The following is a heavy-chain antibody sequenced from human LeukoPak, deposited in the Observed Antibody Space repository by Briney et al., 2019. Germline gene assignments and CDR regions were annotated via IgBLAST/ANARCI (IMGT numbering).Heavy chain of an antibody. CDR3: AGPLADPDAFDI. V-gene: IGHV1-69*13. J-gene: IGHJ3*02. Sequence: SVEVSCKASGGTFSSYAISWVRQAPGQGLEWMGGIIPIFGTANYAQKFQGRVTITADESTSTAYMELSSLRSEDTAVYYCAGPLADPDAFDIWGQGTMVTVSS. CDR2: IIPIFGTA. CDR1: GGTFSSYA.